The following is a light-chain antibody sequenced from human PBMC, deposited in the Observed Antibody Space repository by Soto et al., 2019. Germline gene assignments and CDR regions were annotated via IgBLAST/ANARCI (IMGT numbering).Light chain of an antibody. CDR1: SSNIGNNY. CDR3: GTWDSSLSAV. CDR2: DNN. Sequence: QSVLTQPPSVSAAPGQKVTISCSGSSSNIGNNYLSWYQQLPRTAPKILIYDNNNRPSGIPDRFSGSKSGTSATLGITGLQTGDEADYYCGTWDSSLSAVFGGGTKVTVL. J-gene: IGLJ2*01. V-gene: IGLV1-51*01.